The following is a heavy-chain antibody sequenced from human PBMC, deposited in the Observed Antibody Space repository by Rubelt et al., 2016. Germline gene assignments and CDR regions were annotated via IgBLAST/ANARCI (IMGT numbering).Heavy chain of an antibody. CDR2: LNHSGGT. CDR3: ARVWARAAARPYWYFDL. CDR1: GGSFSGFY. V-gene: IGHV4-34*01. J-gene: IGHJ2*01. Sequence: QVQLQQWGTGLLKPSETLSRTCAVYGGSFSGFYWSWIRQPPGKGLEWIGELNHSGGTNYNPSLKSRVTISVVTSKNQFSRRLSSGTAAGTAVDYCARVWARAAARPYWYFDLWGRGTLVTVSS. D-gene: IGHD6-13*01.